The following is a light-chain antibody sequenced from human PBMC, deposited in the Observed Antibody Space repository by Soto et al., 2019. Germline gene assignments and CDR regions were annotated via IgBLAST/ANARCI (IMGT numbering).Light chain of an antibody. CDR3: LQGTHWPVT. CDR1: QSLVYSDGNTY. V-gene: IGKV2-30*01. J-gene: IGKJ1*01. Sequence: DVVMTQSPLSLPVTLGQPASISCRSSQSLVYSDGNTYLNWFQQRPGQSPRRLIYKVSNRDSGVPVRFSGRGSGTDFTLKISRVEAEDVAVYYCLQGTHWPVTFGQGTKVEIK. CDR2: KVS.